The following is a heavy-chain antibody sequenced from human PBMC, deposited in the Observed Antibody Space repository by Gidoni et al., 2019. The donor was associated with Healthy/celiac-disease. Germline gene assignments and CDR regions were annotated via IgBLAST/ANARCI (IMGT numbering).Heavy chain of an antibody. V-gene: IGHV3-23*01. CDR3: AKNYRPPEVVWFGELGSPFDY. CDR1: GFTFSSYA. J-gene: IGHJ4*02. CDR2: ISGSGGST. D-gene: IGHD3-10*01. Sequence: EVQLLESGGGLVQPGGSLRLSCAASGFTFSSYAMSWVRQAPGKGLEWVSAISGSGGSTYYADSVKGRFTISRDNSKNTLYLQMNSLRAEDTAVYYCAKNYRPPEVVWFGELGSPFDYWGQGTLVTVSS.